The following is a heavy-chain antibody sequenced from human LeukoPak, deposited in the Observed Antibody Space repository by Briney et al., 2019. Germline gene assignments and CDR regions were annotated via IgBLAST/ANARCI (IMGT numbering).Heavy chain of an antibody. J-gene: IGHJ5*02. CDR3: ASPQYGGYGDAYNWFDP. D-gene: IGHD5-12*01. CDR1: GGSFSGYY. Sequence: SETLSLTCAVSGGSFSGYYWSWIRQPPGKGLEWIGEINHSGSTNYNPSLKSRVTISVDTSKNQFSLKLSSVTAADTAVYYCASPQYGGYGDAYNWFDPWGQGTLVTVSS. V-gene: IGHV4-34*01. CDR2: INHSGST.